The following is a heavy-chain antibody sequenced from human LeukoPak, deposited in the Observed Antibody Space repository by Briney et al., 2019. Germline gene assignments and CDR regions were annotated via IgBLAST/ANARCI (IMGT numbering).Heavy chain of an antibody. D-gene: IGHD1-26*01. CDR3: ARAVGAINWFDP. CDR1: GGSISSGGYY. Sequence: PSETLSLTCTVSGGSISSGGYYWSWIRQPPGKGLEWIGYIYHSGSTYYNPSLKSRVTISVDRSKNQFSLKLSSVTAADTAVYYCARAVGAINWFDPWGQGTLVTVSS. V-gene: IGHV4-30-2*01. CDR2: IYHSGST. J-gene: IGHJ5*02.